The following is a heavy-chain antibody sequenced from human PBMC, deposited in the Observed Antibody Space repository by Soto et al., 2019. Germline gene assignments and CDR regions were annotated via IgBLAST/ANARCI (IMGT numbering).Heavy chain of an antibody. D-gene: IGHD4-17*01. CDR3: AKDSSHDPTVTTSLGLDP. CDR1: GFTFDDYA. J-gene: IGHJ5*02. CDR2: ISWNSGSI. V-gene: IGHV3-9*01. Sequence: EVQLVESGGGLVQPGRSLRLSGAASGFTFDDYAMHWVRQAPGKGLEWVSGISWNSGSIGYADSVKGRFTISRDNAKNSLYLQMNSLRAEDTALYYCAKDSSHDPTVTTSLGLDPWGQGTLVTVSS.